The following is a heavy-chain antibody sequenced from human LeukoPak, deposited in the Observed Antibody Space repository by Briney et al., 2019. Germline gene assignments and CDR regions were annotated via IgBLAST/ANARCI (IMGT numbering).Heavy chain of an antibody. CDR1: GFTFSSYS. CDR3: ARDAIVVPAAIRQGFMDV. V-gene: IGHV3-21*01. J-gene: IGHJ6*03. Sequence: GGSLRLSCAASGFTFSSYSMNWVRQALGKGLEWVSSISGSNSYIYYADSMKGRFTISRDNAKNSLYLRMNSLRAEDTAVYYCARDAIVVPAAIRQGFMDVWGKGTTVTISS. CDR2: ISGSNSYI. D-gene: IGHD2-2*01.